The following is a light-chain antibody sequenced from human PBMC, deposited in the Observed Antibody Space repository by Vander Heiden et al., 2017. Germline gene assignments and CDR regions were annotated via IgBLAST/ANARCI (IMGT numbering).Light chain of an antibody. CDR3: MQGYSWPAT. V-gene: IGKV2-30*01. CDR2: KVS. CDR1: ESLGSCDANTY. J-gene: IGKJ1*01. Sequence: DVVMTQAPLSLPVTLCQPPSSSCRSSESLGSCDANTYLNWFHQRPGQSPRRLIYKVSDRASGVPDRFSGSGSGSDFTLKISRVEAEDFGVYYCMQGYSWPATFGQGTKVEI.